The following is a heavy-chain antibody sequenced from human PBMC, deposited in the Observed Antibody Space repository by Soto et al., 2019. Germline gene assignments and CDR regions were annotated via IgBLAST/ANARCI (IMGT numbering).Heavy chain of an antibody. CDR1: GGSISSGGYY. V-gene: IGHV4-31*03. Sequence: QVQLQESGPGLVKPSQTLSLTCTVSGGSISSGGYYWSWIRQHPGKGLEWIGYIYYSGSTYYNPSLMSRVTISVDTSKNQFSLKLSSVTAADTAVYYCARDKRDYYDSSGYYYYYGMDVWGQGTTVTVSS. CDR3: ARDKRDYYDSSGYYYYYGMDV. CDR2: IYYSGST. J-gene: IGHJ6*02. D-gene: IGHD3-22*01.